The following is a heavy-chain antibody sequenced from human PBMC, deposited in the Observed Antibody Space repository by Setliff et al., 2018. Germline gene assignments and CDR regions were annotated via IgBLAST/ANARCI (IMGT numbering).Heavy chain of an antibody. CDR1: GFTFSTYW. V-gene: IGHV3-7*01. CDR3: ARVGSKPQLGWFDP. CDR2: IKPDGSEK. J-gene: IGHJ5*02. D-gene: IGHD1-26*01. Sequence: PGGSLRLSCAASGFTFSTYWMSWVRQAPGKGLEWVANIKPDGSEKYYVDSVKGRFTISRDNAGNSLYLQMNSLRAEDTAVYYCARVGSKPQLGWFDPWGQGTLVTVSS.